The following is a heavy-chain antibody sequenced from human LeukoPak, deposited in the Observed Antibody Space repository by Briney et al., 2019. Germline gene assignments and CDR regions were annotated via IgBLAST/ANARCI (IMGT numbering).Heavy chain of an antibody. D-gene: IGHD1-1*01. CDR2: INVGNGDT. CDR3: ARDRGGTGDFDY. CDR1: GYTFSSYV. Sequence: ASVKVSCKASGYTFSSYVIHWLRRAPGQRLGWMGWINVGNGDTKYSQKFQGRVTIARDTSASTAYMELSSLRSEDTSIYYCARDRGGTGDFDYWGQGTLVTVSS. J-gene: IGHJ4*02. V-gene: IGHV1-3*01.